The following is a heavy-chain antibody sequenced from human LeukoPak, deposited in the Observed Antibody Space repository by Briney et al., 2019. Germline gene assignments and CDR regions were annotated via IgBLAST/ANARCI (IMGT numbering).Heavy chain of an antibody. Sequence: GGSLRLSCAASGFTFSSYEMNWVRQAPGKGLEWVSYISSSGSTIYYADSVKGRSTISRDNAKNSLYVQMNSLRAEDTAVYYCAELGITMIGGVWGKGTTVTISS. J-gene: IGHJ6*04. CDR3: AELGITMIGGV. D-gene: IGHD3-10*02. CDR2: ISSSGSTI. V-gene: IGHV3-48*03. CDR1: GFTFSSYE.